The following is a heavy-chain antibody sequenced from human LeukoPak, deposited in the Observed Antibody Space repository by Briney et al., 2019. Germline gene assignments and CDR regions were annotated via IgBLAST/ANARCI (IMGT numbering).Heavy chain of an antibody. CDR1: GYTLTSYG. Sequence: GASVKVSCKASGYTLTSYGINWMRQAPGQGLEWMGWISTQSGNTNYAQKVQGRLTLTTDRSTNTAYMELRSPRSDDTAVYCCARGAYGDKWGQGTMVTVSS. CDR3: ARGAYGDK. J-gene: IGHJ4*02. V-gene: IGHV1-18*01. D-gene: IGHD4-17*01. CDR2: ISTQSGNT.